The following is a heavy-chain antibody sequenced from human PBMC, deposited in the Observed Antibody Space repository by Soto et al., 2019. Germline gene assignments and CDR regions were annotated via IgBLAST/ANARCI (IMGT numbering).Heavy chain of an antibody. Sequence: ASVKVSCKASGGTFSSYAISWVRQAPGQGLEWMGGIIPIFGTANYAQMFQGRVTITADKSTSTAYMELSSLRSEDTAVYYCALDLSWFDPWGQVTLVTVSS. V-gene: IGHV1-69*06. CDR1: GGTFSSYA. CDR3: ALDLSWFDP. J-gene: IGHJ5*02. CDR2: IIPIFGTA.